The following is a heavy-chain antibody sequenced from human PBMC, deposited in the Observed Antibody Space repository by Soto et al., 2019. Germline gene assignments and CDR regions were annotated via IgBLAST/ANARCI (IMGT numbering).Heavy chain of an antibody. Sequence: SVKVSCKSSGGTFSTYAISWVRQAPGQGLEWMGGSIPIFGPTNYAQKFQGRVNITADKSTSTAYMELSSLRSEDTAIYYCARGIYSSNRNYGMDGWGKGTNVTVSS. CDR1: GGTFSTYA. CDR3: ARGIYSSNRNYGMDG. J-gene: IGHJ6*04. CDR2: SIPIFGPT. D-gene: IGHD6-13*01. V-gene: IGHV1-69*06.